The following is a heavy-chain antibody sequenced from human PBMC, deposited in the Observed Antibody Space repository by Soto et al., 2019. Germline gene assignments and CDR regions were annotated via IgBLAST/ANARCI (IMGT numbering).Heavy chain of an antibody. D-gene: IGHD3-16*02. J-gene: IGHJ1*01. CDR1: GFTFSSYA. V-gene: IGHV3-23*01. CDR2: ISGSGGST. Sequence: EVQLLESGGGLVQPGGSLRLSCAASGFTFSSYAMSWVRQAPGKGLEWVSAISGSGGSTYYADSVKGRFTISRDNSKNTLYLQMNSLRAEDTAVYYCAKDLMFVGGDYVWGSYRLEGEYFQHWGQGTLVTVSS. CDR3: AKDLMFVGGDYVWGSYRLEGEYFQH.